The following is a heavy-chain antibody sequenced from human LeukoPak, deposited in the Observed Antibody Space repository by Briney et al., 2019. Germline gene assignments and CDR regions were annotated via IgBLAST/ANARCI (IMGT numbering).Heavy chain of an antibody. CDR3: ARLCWGYCSSPEP. CDR1: GGSISSGDYY. D-gene: IGHD2-2*01. J-gene: IGHJ5*02. Sequence: SETLSLTCTVSGGSISSGDYYWSWLRQPPGKGLEWNGYIYYSGITYYNPSLKSRVTISVDTSNNQFSLELSSVTAADTAVYYCARLCWGYCSSPEPWGQGTLVTVS. CDR2: IYYSGIT. V-gene: IGHV4-30-4*01.